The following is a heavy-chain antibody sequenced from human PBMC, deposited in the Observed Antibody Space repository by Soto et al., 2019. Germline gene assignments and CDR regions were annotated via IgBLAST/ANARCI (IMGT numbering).Heavy chain of an antibody. J-gene: IGHJ4*02. CDR3: AKEGGLSGSYYISSSYYFDY. D-gene: IGHD1-26*01. CDR2: ISYDGSNT. Sequence: QVQLVESGRGVVQPGRSLRLSCVASGFTFSSYGMHWVRQAPGKGLEWVAIISYDGSNTYYADSVKGRFTISRDNSKNTLYLQMNSLRAEDTSVYYCAKEGGLSGSYYISSSYYFDYWGQGTLVTVSS. CDR1: GFTFSSYG. V-gene: IGHV3-30*18.